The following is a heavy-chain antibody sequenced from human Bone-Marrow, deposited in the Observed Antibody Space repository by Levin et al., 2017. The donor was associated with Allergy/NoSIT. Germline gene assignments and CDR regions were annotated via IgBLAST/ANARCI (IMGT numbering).Heavy chain of an antibody. D-gene: IGHD2-15*01. Sequence: GGSLRLSCAASGFTFSSYWMTWVRQAPGKGLEWVANIKQDGSEKNYVDSVKGRLTISRDNAKNSLYLQINSLRAEDTAVYYCARGGYCSGGSSYSGNLFDYWGQGTLVTVSS. CDR2: IKQDGSEK. J-gene: IGHJ4*02. V-gene: IGHV3-7*04. CDR3: ARGGYCSGGSSYSGNLFDY. CDR1: GFTFSSYW.